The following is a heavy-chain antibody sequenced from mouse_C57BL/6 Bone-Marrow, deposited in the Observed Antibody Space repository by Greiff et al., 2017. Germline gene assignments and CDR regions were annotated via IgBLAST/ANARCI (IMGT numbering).Heavy chain of an antibody. J-gene: IGHJ2*01. D-gene: IGHD2-3*01. CDR2: IYPGDGDT. V-gene: IGHV1-82*01. CDR1: GYAFRSSW. CDR3: ARSGDGYYVYYFDY. Sequence: QVQLKESGPELVKPGASVKISCKASGYAFRSSWMNWVKQRPGTGLEWIGRIYPGDGDTNYNGKFKGKATLTADKSSSTAYMQLSSLTSEDSAVYFCARSGDGYYVYYFDYWGRGTTLTVSS.